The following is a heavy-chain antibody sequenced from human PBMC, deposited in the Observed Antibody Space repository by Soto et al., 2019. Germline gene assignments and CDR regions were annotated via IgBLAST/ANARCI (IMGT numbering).Heavy chain of an antibody. CDR3: ATSYGSGYWAFDY. CDR1: GDTFSFYS. J-gene: IGHJ4*02. CDR2: VNPILSMS. V-gene: IGHV1-69*02. D-gene: IGHD3-10*01. Sequence: SVKVSCKASGDTFSFYSINWVRQAPGLGLEWMGRVNPILSMSNYAQRFQGRVTMTADKSTSTAYMELSGLRSEDTAMYCCATSYGSGYWAFDYWGQ.